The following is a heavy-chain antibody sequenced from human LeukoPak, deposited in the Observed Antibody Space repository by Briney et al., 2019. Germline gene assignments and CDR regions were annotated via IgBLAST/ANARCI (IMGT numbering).Heavy chain of an antibody. CDR2: IDQSGST. D-gene: IGHD3-10*01. J-gene: IGHJ4*02. Sequence: SETLSLTCAVYGGSFSGYYWSWVRQPPGKGPEWIGQIDQSGSTNYNPSLKNRLTITIDTSKNQFSMKLNSVTAADTAVYYCAINDGSGSYYKSDYWGQGTLVTVSS. CDR1: GGSFSGYY. V-gene: IGHV4-34*01. CDR3: AINDGSGSYYKSDY.